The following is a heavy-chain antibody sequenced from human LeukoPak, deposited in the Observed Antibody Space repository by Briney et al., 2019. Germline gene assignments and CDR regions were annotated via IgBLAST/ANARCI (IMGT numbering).Heavy chain of an antibody. CDR1: GYTFTGYY. D-gene: IGHD2-8*01. CDR2: INPNSGGT. CDR3: ASGYCTNGVCYTLDY. J-gene: IGHJ4*02. V-gene: IGHV1-2*02. Sequence: ASVKVSCKASGYTFTGYYMHWVRQAPGQGLERMGWINPNSGGTNYAQKFQGRVTMTRDTSISTAYMELSRLRSDDTAVYYCASGYCTNGVCYTLDYWGQGTLVTVSS.